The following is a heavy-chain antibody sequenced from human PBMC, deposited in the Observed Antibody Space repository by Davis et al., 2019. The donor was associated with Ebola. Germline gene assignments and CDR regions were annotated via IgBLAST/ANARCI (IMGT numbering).Heavy chain of an antibody. CDR2: IWYDGSNK. Sequence: GESLKISCAASGFTFSSYGMHWVRQAPGKGLEWVAVIWYDGSNKYYADSVKGRFTISRDNSKNTLYLQMNSLRAEDTAVYYCAKDQECGWGLYCSGGSGTKSYYYYYGMDVWGQGTTVTVSS. J-gene: IGHJ6*02. V-gene: IGHV3-33*06. CDR1: GFTFSSYG. D-gene: IGHD2-15*01. CDR3: AKDQECGWGLYCSGGSGTKSYYYYYGMDV.